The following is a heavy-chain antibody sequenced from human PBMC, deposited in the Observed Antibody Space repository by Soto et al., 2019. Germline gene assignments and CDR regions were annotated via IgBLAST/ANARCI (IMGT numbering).Heavy chain of an antibody. CDR2: INPNSGGT. CDR1: GYTFTGYC. Sequence: ASVKVSCKASGYTFTGYCMHWVRQAPGQGLEWMGWINPNSGGTNYAPKFQGWVTMTRDTSISTAYMELGRLRSDDTAVYYCERDFFGGYCSGGSCVKTSWFDPWGQGTLVTVSS. CDR3: ERDFFGGYCSGGSCVKTSWFDP. J-gene: IGHJ5*02. D-gene: IGHD2-15*01. V-gene: IGHV1-2*04.